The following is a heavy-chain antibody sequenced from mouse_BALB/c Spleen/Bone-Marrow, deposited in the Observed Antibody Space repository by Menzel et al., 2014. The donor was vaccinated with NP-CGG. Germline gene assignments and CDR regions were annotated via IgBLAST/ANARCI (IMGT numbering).Heavy chain of an antibody. CDR1: GYTFTDYY. CDR2: INPNNGDT. CDR3: ARGGYYGSSLDWYFDV. V-gene: IGHV1-26*01. J-gene: IGHJ1*01. D-gene: IGHD1-1*01. Sequence: EVQLQESGPELVKPGASVKMSCKASGYTFTDYYMKWVKRSHGKSLEWIGDINPNNGDTFYNQKFKGKATLTVDKSSSTAYMQLNSLTSEDSAVYYCARGGYYGSSLDWYFDVWGAGTTVTVSS.